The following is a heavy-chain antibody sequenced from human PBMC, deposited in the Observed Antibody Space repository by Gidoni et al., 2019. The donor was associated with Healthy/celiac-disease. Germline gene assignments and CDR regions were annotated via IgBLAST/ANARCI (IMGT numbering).Heavy chain of an antibody. CDR3: ASPYYYDSSGYYPL. CDR1: GGTFRSYA. D-gene: IGHD3-22*01. Sequence: QVQLVQSGAEVKKPGSSVKVSCKASGGTFRSYAISWVRQAPGQGLEWMGRIIPILGIANYAQKFQGRVTITADKSTSTAYMELSSLRSEDTAVYYCASPYYYDSSGYYPLWGQGTLVTVSS. V-gene: IGHV1-69*04. J-gene: IGHJ4*02. CDR2: IIPILGIA.